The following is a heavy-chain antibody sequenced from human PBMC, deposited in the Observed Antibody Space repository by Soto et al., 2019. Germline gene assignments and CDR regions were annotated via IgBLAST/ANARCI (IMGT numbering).Heavy chain of an antibody. V-gene: IGHV3-48*01. CDR2: ISRSSSTI. CDR1: GFTLSRYS. J-gene: IGHJ4*02. D-gene: IGHD2-15*01. Sequence: EVQLVESGGGLVQPGGSLRLSCVASGFTLSRYSMNWVRQAPGKGLEWVSDISRSSSTIYYADSVKGRFTISRDNAENSLYLQMNSLRAEDTALYYCARDLAGDIPDYWGQGTRVTVSS. CDR3: ARDLAGDIPDY.